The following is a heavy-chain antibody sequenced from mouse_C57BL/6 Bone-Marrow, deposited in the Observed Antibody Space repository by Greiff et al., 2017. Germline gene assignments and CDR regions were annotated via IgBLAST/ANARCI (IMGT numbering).Heavy chain of an antibody. J-gene: IGHJ4*01. V-gene: IGHV7-3*01. D-gene: IGHD1-1*01. CDR1: GFTFTDYY. CDR2: IRNKANGYTT. Sequence: EVLLVEPGGGLVQPGGSLSLSCAASGFTFTDYYMSWVRQRPGKALEWLGFIRNKANGYTTEYSASVKGRFTISRDNSQSILYLQLNALRAEDSATYYCARYDYGSSGDYAMDYWGQGTSVTVSS. CDR3: ARYDYGSSGDYAMDY.